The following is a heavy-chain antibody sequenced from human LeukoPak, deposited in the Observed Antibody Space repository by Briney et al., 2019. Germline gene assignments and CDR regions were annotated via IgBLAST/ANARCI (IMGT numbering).Heavy chain of an antibody. CDR3: TRDRSYDFWSGYFTGRLYAFDI. J-gene: IGHJ3*02. D-gene: IGHD3-3*01. CDR1: GYTFTSYG. V-gene: IGHV1-18*01. CDR2: ISAYHGKT. Sequence: ASVKVSCKPSGYTFTSYGISWVRQAPGQGLEWMGWISAYHGKTNYAQNLQGRLTMTTDTSTTTAYMELRSLRSDDTAVYYCTRDRSYDFWSGYFTGRLYAFDIWGQGTMVTVSS.